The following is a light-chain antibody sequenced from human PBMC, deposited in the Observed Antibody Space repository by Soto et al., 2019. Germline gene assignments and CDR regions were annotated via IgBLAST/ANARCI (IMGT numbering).Light chain of an antibody. CDR2: GAS. V-gene: IGKV3-15*01. Sequence: EIVMTQSPATLSVSPGERATLSCRASQSVSSNLAWYQQKPGQAPRLLIYGASTRATGIPARFSGSGSGTEFTLTISSLQSEESAVYYCQQYNNWPGTFGQGTKVEIK. J-gene: IGKJ1*01. CDR1: QSVSSN. CDR3: QQYNNWPGT.